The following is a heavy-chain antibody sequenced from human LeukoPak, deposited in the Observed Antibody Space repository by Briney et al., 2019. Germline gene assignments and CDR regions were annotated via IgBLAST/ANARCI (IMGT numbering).Heavy chain of an antibody. V-gene: IGHV3-7*01. J-gene: IGHJ4*02. CDR2: IKQDGSEK. CDR3: ARGRDSSAGYFDY. D-gene: IGHD6-19*01. CDR1: GFTFSSYW. Sequence: GGSLRLSCAASGFTFSSYWMSWVRQAPGKGLEWVANIKQDGSEKYYVDSVKGRFTISRDNAKNSLYLQMNSLRAEDTAVDYCARGRDSSAGYFDYWGQGTLVTVSS.